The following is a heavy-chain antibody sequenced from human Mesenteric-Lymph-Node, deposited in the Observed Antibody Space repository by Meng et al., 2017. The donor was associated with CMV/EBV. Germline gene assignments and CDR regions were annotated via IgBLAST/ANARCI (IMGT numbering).Heavy chain of an antibody. J-gene: IGHJ6*02. CDR1: GGSLSTYY. Sequence: SETLSLTCTVSGGSLSTYYWSWIRQPPGKGLEWIGYIYYSGSTNYNPSLKSRVTISVDTSKNQFSLKLSSVTAADTAVYYCARVEDWNYGMDVWGQGTTVTVSS. CDR3: ARVEDWNYGMDV. CDR2: IYYSGST. D-gene: IGHD1-1*01. V-gene: IGHV4-59*01.